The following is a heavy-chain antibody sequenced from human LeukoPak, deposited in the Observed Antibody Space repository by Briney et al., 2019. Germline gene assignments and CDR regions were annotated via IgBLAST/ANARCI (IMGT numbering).Heavy chain of an antibody. D-gene: IGHD1-7*01. J-gene: IGHJ4*02. CDR3: ATHINWNYAGILDY. CDR2: INPNSGDT. V-gene: IGHV1-2*06. Sequence: GASVKVSCKASGGTFSSYAISWLRQAPGQGLEWMGRINPNSGDTKFVQKFQGRVTMSRDTSLSTAYMELSRLTSDDTAVYFCATHINWNYAGILDYWGQGALVTVSS. CDR1: GGTFSSYA.